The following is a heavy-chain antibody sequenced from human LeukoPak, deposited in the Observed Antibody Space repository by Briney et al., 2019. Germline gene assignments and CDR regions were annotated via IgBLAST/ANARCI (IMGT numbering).Heavy chain of an antibody. J-gene: IGHJ4*02. V-gene: IGHV2-70*11. D-gene: IGHD6-6*01. CDR1: GFSLSTSGMC. CDR2: IDWDDDK. CDR3: ARIEYSSSFVGIDY. Sequence: SGPTLVNPTQTLTLTCTFSGFSLSTSGMCVSWIRQPPGKALEWLARIDWDDDKYYSTSLKTRLTISKDTSKNQVVLTMTNMDPVDTATYYCARIEYSSSFVGIDYWGQGTLVTVSS.